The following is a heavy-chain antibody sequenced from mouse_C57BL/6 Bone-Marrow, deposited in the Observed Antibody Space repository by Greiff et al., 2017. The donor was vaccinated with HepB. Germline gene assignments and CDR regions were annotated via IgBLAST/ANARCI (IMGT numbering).Heavy chain of an antibody. CDR1: GFTFSSYA. V-gene: IGHV5-4*01. CDR3: ARVLDY. CDR2: ISDGGSYT. J-gene: IGHJ2*01. Sequence: EVQLVESGGGLVKPGGSLKLSCAASGFTFSSYAMSWVRQTPEKRLEWVATISDGGSYTYYPDNVKGRFTISRDNAKNNLYLQMSHLKSEDTAMYYCARVLDYWGQGTTLTVSS. D-gene: IGHD2-14*01.